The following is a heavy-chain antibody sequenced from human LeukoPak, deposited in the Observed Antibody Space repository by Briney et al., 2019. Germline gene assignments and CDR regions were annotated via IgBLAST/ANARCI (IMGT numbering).Heavy chain of an antibody. Sequence: SETLSLTCTVSGGSISSSTHYWGWLRPSPGKELEWIGSMYNSGSISFNPSLRSRVTITVDTSKNQFSLNFNSVTAADTALYFCARNETSGYFDIWGQGTMVTVS. V-gene: IGHV4-39*01. J-gene: IGHJ3*02. CDR2: MYNSGSI. CDR3: ARNETSGYFDI. D-gene: IGHD3-22*01. CDR1: GGSISSSTHY.